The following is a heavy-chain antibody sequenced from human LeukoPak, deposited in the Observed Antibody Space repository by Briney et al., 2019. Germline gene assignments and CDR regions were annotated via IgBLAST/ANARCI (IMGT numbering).Heavy chain of an antibody. V-gene: IGHV3-23*01. Sequence: PGGSLRLSCAASGFTFSSYAMSWVRQAPGKGLEWVSAISGSGGSTYYADSVKGRFTISRDNSKNTLYLQMNSLRAEDTAVYYCAKDTGVVVIANADYWGQGTLVTVSS. D-gene: IGHD3-22*01. CDR3: AKDTGVVVIANADY. CDR1: GFTFSSYA. CDR2: ISGSGGST. J-gene: IGHJ4*02.